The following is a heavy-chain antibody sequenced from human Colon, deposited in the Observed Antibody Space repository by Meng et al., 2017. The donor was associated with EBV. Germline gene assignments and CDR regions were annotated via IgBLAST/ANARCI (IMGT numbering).Heavy chain of an antibody. CDR1: GYTFTHHG. D-gene: IGHD6-19*01. J-gene: IGHJ4*02. CDR3: ARDPSNTSGRYAYFDY. Sequence: QVQLLQSGAEGKKPGASVRVSFKASGYTFTHHGVSWIRQAPGQGLEWMGWISCYNGDTNYAQKLQGRVTMTTDTSTNTAYMDLRGLRSDDTAVYYCARDPSNTSGRYAYFDYWGQGTLVTVSS. V-gene: IGHV1-18*01. CDR2: ISCYNGDT.